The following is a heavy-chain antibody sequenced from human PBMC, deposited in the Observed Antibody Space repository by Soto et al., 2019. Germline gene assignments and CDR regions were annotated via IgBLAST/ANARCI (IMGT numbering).Heavy chain of an antibody. J-gene: IGHJ4*02. CDR1: GYSISSSNW. Sequence: QVQLQESGPGLVKPSDTLSLTCAVSGYSISSSNWWGWIRQPPGKGLVWIGYIYYSGSTYYNPSLKSRVTVSVDTSKNQFSLKLSSVTAVDTAVYYCARSAVAITSVGYFDYWGQGTLVTVSS. CDR3: ARSAVAITSVGYFDY. CDR2: IYYSGST. V-gene: IGHV4-28*01. D-gene: IGHD3-22*01.